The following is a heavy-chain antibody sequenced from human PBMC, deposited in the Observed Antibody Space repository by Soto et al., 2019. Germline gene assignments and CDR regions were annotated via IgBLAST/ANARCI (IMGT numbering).Heavy chain of an antibody. CDR3: ARWGPGTTYYFDY. Sequence: SETLSLTCVVYGGSFSGYYWSWIRQPPGKGLEWIGEINHSGSTNYNPSLKSRVTISVDTSKNQFSLKLSSVTAADTAVYYCARWGPGTTYYFDYWGQGTLVTVSS. V-gene: IGHV4-34*01. CDR2: INHSGST. D-gene: IGHD1-7*01. J-gene: IGHJ4*02. CDR1: GGSFSGYY.